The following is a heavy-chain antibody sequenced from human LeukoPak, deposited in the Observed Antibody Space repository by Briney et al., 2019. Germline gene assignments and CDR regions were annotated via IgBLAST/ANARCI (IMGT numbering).Heavy chain of an antibody. J-gene: IGHJ4*02. CDR2: IYSGGST. Sequence: GGSLRLSCAASGFTVSTNYMSWARQAPGKGLEWVSVIYSGGSTYYADSVKGRFTISRDNSKNTLYLQMNSLRAEDTAVYYCARGLMYYDTSGFGDYWGQGTLVTVSS. D-gene: IGHD3-22*01. CDR1: GFTVSTNY. CDR3: ARGLMYYDTSGFGDY. V-gene: IGHV3-53*01.